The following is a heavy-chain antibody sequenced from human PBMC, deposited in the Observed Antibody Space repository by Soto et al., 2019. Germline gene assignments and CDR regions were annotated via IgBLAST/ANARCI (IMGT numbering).Heavy chain of an antibody. CDR2: IIPIFGTA. Sequence: EASVKVSCKASGGTFSSYAISWVRQAPGQGLEWMGGIIPIFGTANYAQKFQGRVTITADESTSTAYMELSSLRSEDTAVYYCARTRIAAASKRFDPWGQGTLVTVSS. CDR3: ARTRIAAASKRFDP. V-gene: IGHV1-69*13. CDR1: GGTFSSYA. J-gene: IGHJ5*02. D-gene: IGHD6-13*01.